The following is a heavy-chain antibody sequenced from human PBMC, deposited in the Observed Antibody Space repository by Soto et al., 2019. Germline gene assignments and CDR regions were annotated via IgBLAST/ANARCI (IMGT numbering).Heavy chain of an antibody. CDR1: GGTFSSYT. D-gene: IGHD5-12*01. V-gene: IGHV1-69*02. Sequence: QVQLVQSGAEVKKPGSSVKVSCKASGGTFSSYTISWVRQAPGQGLEWMGRIIPILGIANYAQKFQGRVTVTAEQFTCTGSTELSSRRSEDTAVYYGASGEDGYNYGAGFDYWGQGTLVTVSS. CDR2: IIPILGIA. CDR3: ASGEDGYNYGAGFDY. J-gene: IGHJ4*02.